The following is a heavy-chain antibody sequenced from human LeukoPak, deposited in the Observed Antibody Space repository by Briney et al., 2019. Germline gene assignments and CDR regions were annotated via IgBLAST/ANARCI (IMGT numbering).Heavy chain of an antibody. CDR1: GFIFKTYA. CDR3: GRGNFPHCSGDCFDS. J-gene: IGHJ4*02. CDR2: IWYDGSNK. V-gene: IGHV3-33*01. D-gene: IGHD2-21*02. Sequence: GGSLRLSCAASGFIFKTYAMHWVRQAPGKGLEWVTMIWYDGSNKYYGDSVKGRFTISRDNSKNTVYLQMNSLRVEDTAVYYCGRGNFPHCSGDCFDSWGQGTLVTVSS.